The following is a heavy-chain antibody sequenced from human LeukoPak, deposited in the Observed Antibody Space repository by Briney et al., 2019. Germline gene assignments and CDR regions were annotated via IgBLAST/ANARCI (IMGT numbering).Heavy chain of an antibody. Sequence: GGSLRLSCAASGFTFSNAWMSWVRQAPGKGLEWVAVIWYDGSNTYYADSVKGRFTISRDDSKNTLYLQMNSLRAEDTAVYFCARDVRRAAAGTMNYWGQGTLVTVSS. CDR2: IWYDGSNT. V-gene: IGHV3-33*08. D-gene: IGHD6-13*01. CDR3: ARDVRRAAAGTMNY. J-gene: IGHJ4*02. CDR1: GFTFSNAW.